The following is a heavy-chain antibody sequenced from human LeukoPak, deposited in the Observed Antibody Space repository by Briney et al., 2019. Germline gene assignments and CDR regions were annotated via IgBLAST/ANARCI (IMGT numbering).Heavy chain of an antibody. V-gene: IGHV3-64*01. J-gene: IGHJ4*02. CDR1: GFIFYSYA. CDR3: AKEKKYYYDGSGYPGYDY. Sequence: PGGSLRLSCAASGFIFYSYAMRWVRQAPGRGLEYVSAITSSGGNTYYANSVKGRFTISRDNSKNTLYLQMGSLRADDMAVYYCAKEKKYYYDGSGYPGYDYWGQGTLVTVSS. D-gene: IGHD3-22*01. CDR2: ITSSGGNT.